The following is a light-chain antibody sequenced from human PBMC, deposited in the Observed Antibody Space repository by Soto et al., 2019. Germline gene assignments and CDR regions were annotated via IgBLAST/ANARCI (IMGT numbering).Light chain of an antibody. V-gene: IGLV2-14*01. Sequence: QSVLTQPASVSGSPGQSITISCTGTSSDVGGYNYVSWYQQHPGKAPKLMIYDVSNRPSGVSNRFSGSKSGNTASLTISWLQAEDEADYYCSSYTSSSTPLCVFGTGTKAPS. J-gene: IGLJ1*01. CDR2: DVS. CDR1: SSDVGGYNY. CDR3: SSYTSSSTPLCV.